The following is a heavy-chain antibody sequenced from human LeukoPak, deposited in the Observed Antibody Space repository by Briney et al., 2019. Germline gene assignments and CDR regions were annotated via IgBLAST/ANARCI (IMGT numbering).Heavy chain of an antibody. J-gene: IGHJ4*02. CDR3: ARTPDYYDSSGYGYYFDY. D-gene: IGHD3-22*01. V-gene: IGHV1-69*13. Sequence: SVKVSCTASGGTFSSYAISWVRQAPGQGLEWMGGIIPIFGTANYAQKFQGRVTITADESTSTAYMELSSLRSEDTAVYYCARTPDYYDSSGYGYYFDYWGQGTLVTVSS. CDR1: GGTFSSYA. CDR2: IIPIFGTA.